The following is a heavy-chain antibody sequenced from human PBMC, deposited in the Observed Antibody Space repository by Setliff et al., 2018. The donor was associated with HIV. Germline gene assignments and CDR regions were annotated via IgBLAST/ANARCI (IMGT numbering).Heavy chain of an antibody. CDR3: AREHLYGSGSYYNAAYYFDY. J-gene: IGHJ4*02. Sequence: EASVKVSCKASGYTFTTYAMNWVRQAPGQGLEWMGWINTNTGNPTYAQGFTGRFVFSLDTSVSTAYLQISSLKAEDTAVYYCAREHLYGSGSYYNAAYYFDYWGQGTLVTVSS. CDR1: GYTFTTYA. CDR2: INTNTGNP. V-gene: IGHV7-4-1*02. D-gene: IGHD3-10*01.